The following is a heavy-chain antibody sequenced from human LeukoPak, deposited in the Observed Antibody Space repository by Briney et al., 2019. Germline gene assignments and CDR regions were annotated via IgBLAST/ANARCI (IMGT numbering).Heavy chain of an antibody. CDR1: GGSISSYY. V-gene: IGHV4-59*08. D-gene: IGHD3-10*01. J-gene: IGHJ4*02. CDR3: ARKLWFGSLFDY. Sequence: SETLSLTCTVSGGSISSYYWSWIRQPPGKGLEWIGYIYYSGSTNYNPSLKSRVTISVDTSKNQFSLKLSSVTAADTAVYYCARKLWFGSLFDYWGQGTLVTVSS. CDR2: IYYSGST.